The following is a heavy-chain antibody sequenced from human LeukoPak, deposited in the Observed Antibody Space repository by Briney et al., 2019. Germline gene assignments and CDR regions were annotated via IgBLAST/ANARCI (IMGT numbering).Heavy chain of an antibody. Sequence: SETLSLTCTVSGGSISSSSYYWGWIRQPPGKGLEWIGSIYYSGSTYYNPSLKSRVTISVDTSKNQSSLKLSSVTAADTAVYYCARGNRIAARPDYFDYWGQGTLVTVSS. D-gene: IGHD6-6*01. CDR2: IYYSGST. CDR3: ARGNRIAARPDYFDY. V-gene: IGHV4-39*07. CDR1: GGSISSSSYY. J-gene: IGHJ4*02.